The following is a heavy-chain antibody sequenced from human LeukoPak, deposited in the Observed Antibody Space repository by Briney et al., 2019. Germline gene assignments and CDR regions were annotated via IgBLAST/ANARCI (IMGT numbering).Heavy chain of an antibody. D-gene: IGHD6-13*01. CDR3: AREAAALSY. Sequence: ASVKVSCKASGYTFTNYGITWVRQAPGQGLEWMGWISPNSGETNYAQKFQGRVTMTRDTSTSTVYMELSSLRSEDTAVYYCAREAAALSYWGQGTLVTVFS. J-gene: IGHJ4*02. CDR1: GYTFTNYG. CDR2: ISPNSGET. V-gene: IGHV1-18*01.